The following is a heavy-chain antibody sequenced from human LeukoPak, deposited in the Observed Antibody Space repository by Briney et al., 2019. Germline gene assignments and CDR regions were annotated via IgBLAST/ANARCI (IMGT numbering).Heavy chain of an antibody. J-gene: IGHJ4*02. CDR2: IYTSGST. V-gene: IGHV4-4*07. D-gene: IGHD2-15*01. CDR3: ARLGEYCSGGSCYARKNYFDY. Sequence: SETLSLTCTVSGGSISSYYWSWIRQPAGKGLEWIGRIYTSGSTNYNPSLKSRVTMSVDTSKNQFSLKLSSVTAADTAVYYCARLGEYCSGGSCYARKNYFDYWGQGTLVTVSS. CDR1: GGSISSYY.